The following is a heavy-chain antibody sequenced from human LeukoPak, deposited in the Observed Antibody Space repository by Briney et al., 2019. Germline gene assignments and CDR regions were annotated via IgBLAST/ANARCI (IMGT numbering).Heavy chain of an antibody. CDR2: ISGSGGST. Sequence: GGSLRLSCAASGFTFSSYAMSWVRQAPGKGLEWVSAISGSGGSTYYADSVKGRFTISRDNSKNTLYLQMNSLRAEDTAVYYCARTQMAVAGINYFDYWGQGTLVTVSS. CDR3: ARTQMAVAGINYFDY. V-gene: IGHV3-23*01. J-gene: IGHJ4*02. CDR1: GFTFSSYA. D-gene: IGHD6-19*01.